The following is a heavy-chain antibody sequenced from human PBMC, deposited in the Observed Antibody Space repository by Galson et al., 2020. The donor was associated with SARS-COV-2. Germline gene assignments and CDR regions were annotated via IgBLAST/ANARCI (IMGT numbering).Heavy chain of an antibody. D-gene: IGHD3-3*01. CDR1: GFTFGEYA. CDR2: IRSKAYGGQT. J-gene: IGHJ4*02. Sequence: TGESLRLSCTASGFTFGEYAMSWVRHAPEEGREWVGFIRSKAYGGQTEYAESVKGRFTISRDDSKSIAYLQMNSLKTEETAVYYCTRRDFWGGYFFDDLGQGSPVTVSS. V-gene: IGHV3-49*04. CDR3: TRRDFWGGYFFDD.